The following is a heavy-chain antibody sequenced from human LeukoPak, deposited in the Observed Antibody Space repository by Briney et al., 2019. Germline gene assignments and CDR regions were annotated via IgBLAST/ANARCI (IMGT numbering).Heavy chain of an antibody. Sequence: GASVKVSCKASGYTFTSYGISWVRQAPGQELEWMGWISAYNGNTNYAQKLQGRVTMTTDTSTSTAYMELRSLRSDDTAVYYCARDGPVGQYSGSYYVAFDIWGQGTMVTVSS. CDR1: GYTFTSYG. J-gene: IGHJ3*02. CDR3: ARDGPVGQYSGSYYVAFDI. V-gene: IGHV1-18*01. CDR2: ISAYNGNT. D-gene: IGHD1-26*01.